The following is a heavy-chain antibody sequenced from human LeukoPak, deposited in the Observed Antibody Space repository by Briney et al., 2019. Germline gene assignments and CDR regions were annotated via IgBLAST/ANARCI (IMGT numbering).Heavy chain of an antibody. CDR2: IIPIFGTA. V-gene: IGHV1-69*05. D-gene: IGHD3-22*01. CDR1: GGTFSSYA. CDR3: ARDSYYDSSGYYPYYFDY. J-gene: IGHJ4*02. Sequence: SVKVSFKASGGTFSSYAISWVRQAPGQGLEWMGRIIPIFGTANYAQKFQGRVTITTDESTSTAYMELSSLRSEDTAVYYCARDSYYDSSGYYPYYFDYWGQGTLVTVSS.